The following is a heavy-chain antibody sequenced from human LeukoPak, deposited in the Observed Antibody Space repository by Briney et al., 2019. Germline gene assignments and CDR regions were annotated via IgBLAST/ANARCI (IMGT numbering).Heavy chain of an antibody. V-gene: IGHV4-61*02. CDR1: GDSISSGHYF. Sequence: SETLSLTCTVSGDSISSGHYFWSSIRQPAGKVLEWIGRFYTSGTTDNKPTLKSRDTMSVDTSKNLFSLKLTSVTAADTAVYYCARAASRSNTWFDPWGQGALVIVSS. CDR2: FYTSGTT. CDR3: ARAASRSNTWFDP. J-gene: IGHJ5*02. D-gene: IGHD2-15*01.